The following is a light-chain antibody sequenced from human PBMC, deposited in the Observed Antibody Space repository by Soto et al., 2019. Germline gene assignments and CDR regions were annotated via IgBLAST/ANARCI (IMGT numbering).Light chain of an antibody. CDR3: QHSYAVPRT. Sequence: EIVMTKSPDSLAVSLGGRATINCKSSESVLYSSDNKNYLAWYQQKPGQPPKLLIAWASTRESGIPDRLSGTGSVTDFTLTFSGLQAGDLAVYDCQHSYAVPRTFGRGTKVDIK. J-gene: IGKJ1*01. V-gene: IGKV4-1*01. CDR1: ESVLYSSDNKNY. CDR2: WAS.